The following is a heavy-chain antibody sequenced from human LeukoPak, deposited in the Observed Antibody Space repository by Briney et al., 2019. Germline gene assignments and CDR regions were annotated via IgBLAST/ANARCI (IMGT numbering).Heavy chain of an antibody. V-gene: IGHV4-59*08. CDR2: IYYSGST. J-gene: IGHJ3*02. Sequence: SETLSLTCTVSGGSISSYYWSWIRQPPGKGLEWIGYIYYSGSTNYNPSLRSRVTISIDTSKNQFSLKLSSATAADTAVYYCARHREGVLDIWGQGTMVTVSS. D-gene: IGHD1-26*01. CDR1: GGSISSYY. CDR3: ARHREGVLDI.